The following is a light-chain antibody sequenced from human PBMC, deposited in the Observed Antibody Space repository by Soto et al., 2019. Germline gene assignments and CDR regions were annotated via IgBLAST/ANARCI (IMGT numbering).Light chain of an antibody. CDR1: SSDVGGYNY. CDR3: SSYTSSTIYV. Sequence: QSALTQPAAVSGSPGQSITISCTGTSSDVGGYNYVSWYQQHPGKAPKLMIYEVSNRPSGVSNRFSGSKSGNTASLTISGLPAEEEADYYCSSYTSSTIYVFGNGTKLTVL. V-gene: IGLV2-14*01. CDR2: EVS. J-gene: IGLJ1*01.